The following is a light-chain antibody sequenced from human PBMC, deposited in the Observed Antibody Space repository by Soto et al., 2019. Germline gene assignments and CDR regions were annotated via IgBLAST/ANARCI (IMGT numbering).Light chain of an antibody. CDR1: QSISSS. V-gene: IGKV3-15*01. CDR2: GTT. J-gene: IGKJ1*01. Sequence: EIVMTQSPATLSVSPGERATLSCRASQSISSSLAWYQQRPGRAPRLLIYGTTTRAAGVPSRFSGSGSGAEFTITISSLQSEDLGFYYCRQYNNWPKTFGQGTKVDIK. CDR3: RQYNNWPKT.